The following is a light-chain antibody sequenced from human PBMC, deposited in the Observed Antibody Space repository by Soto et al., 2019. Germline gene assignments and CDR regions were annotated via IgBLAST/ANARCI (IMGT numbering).Light chain of an antibody. V-gene: IGLV2-14*01. CDR2: EVS. J-gene: IGLJ1*01. Sequence: QSVLTQPASVSGSPGQSITFSCTGTSSDVGGYNYVSWYQQHPGKAPKLMIYEVSNRPSGVSNRFSGSKSGSTASLTISGLQAEDEADYYCCAKTSSGTYVFGTGTKLTVL. CDR1: SSDVGGYNY. CDR3: CAKTSSGTYV.